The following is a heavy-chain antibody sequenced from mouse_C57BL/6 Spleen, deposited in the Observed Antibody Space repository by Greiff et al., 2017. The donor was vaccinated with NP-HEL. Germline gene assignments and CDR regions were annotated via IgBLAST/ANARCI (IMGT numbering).Heavy chain of an antibody. J-gene: IGHJ4*01. V-gene: IGHV5-17*01. CDR3: AMKYYAMDY. Sequence: DVHLVESGGGLVKPGGSLKLSCAASGFTFSDYGMHWVRQAPEKGLEWVAYISSGSSTIYYADTVKGRFTISRDNAKNTLFLQMTSLRSEDTAMYYCAMKYYAMDYWGQGTSVTVSS. CDR1: GFTFSDYG. CDR2: ISSGSSTI.